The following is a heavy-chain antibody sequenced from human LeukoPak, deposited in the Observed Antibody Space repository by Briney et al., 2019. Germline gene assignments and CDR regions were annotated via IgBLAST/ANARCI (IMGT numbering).Heavy chain of an antibody. CDR1: GGSFSGYY. V-gene: IGHV4-34*01. CDR2: INHSGST. CDR3: ARDPMTHYYYGMDV. Sequence: PSETLSLTCAVYGGSFSGYYWSWIRQPPGKGLEWIGEINHSGSTNYNPSLKSRVTISVDTSKNQFSLKLSSVTAADTAVYYCARDPMTHYYYGMDVWGQGTTVTVSS. J-gene: IGHJ6*02.